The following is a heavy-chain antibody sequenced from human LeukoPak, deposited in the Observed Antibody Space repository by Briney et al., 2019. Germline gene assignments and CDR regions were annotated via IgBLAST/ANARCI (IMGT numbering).Heavy chain of an antibody. CDR1: GGSISSYY. V-gene: IGHV4-59*01. CDR2: IHYSGST. D-gene: IGHD5-12*01. Sequence: SETLPLTCTVSGGSISSYYWSWIRQPPGKGLEWIGFIHYSGSTHYNPSLKSRVTISVVTSKNQFSLKLRSVTAADTAVYYCARTTEGYAGGPGYSYYYMDVWGKGTTVTISS. CDR3: ARTTEGYAGGPGYSYYYMDV. J-gene: IGHJ6*03.